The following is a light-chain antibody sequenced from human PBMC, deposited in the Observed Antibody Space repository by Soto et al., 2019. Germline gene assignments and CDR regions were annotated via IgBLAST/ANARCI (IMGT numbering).Light chain of an antibody. Sequence: DIQTTQPPSTLSASVGDRVTITGRASQTINSWLAWYQQKPGKAPKLLIYKASTLKSGVPSRFSGSGSGTEFTLTISSLQPDDFATYYCQHYNSYSEAFGQGTKVDIK. CDR3: QHYNSYSEA. V-gene: IGKV1-5*03. CDR1: QTINSW. J-gene: IGKJ1*01. CDR2: KAS.